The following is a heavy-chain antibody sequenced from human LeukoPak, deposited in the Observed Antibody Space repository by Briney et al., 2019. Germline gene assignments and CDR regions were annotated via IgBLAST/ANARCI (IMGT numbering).Heavy chain of an antibody. CDR1: GYTFTSYD. V-gene: IGHV1-8*03. CDR3: ARDGSSSVTEFDY. D-gene: IGHD6-6*01. Sequence: ASVKVSCKASGYTFTSYDINWVRQATGQGLEWMGWMNPNSGNTGYAQKFQGRVTITRNTSISTAYMELSSLRSEDTAVYYCARDGSSSVTEFDYWGQGTLVTVSS. J-gene: IGHJ4*02. CDR2: MNPNSGNT.